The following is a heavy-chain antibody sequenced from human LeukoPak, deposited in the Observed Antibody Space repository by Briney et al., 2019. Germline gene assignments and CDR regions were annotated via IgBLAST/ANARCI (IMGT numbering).Heavy chain of an antibody. CDR1: GFTFSNSA. CDR3: ARGPNPSSGWPGY. Sequence: GGSLRLSCAASGFTFSNSAMHWVRQAPGKGLEWVAVISYDGSNKYCADSVKGRFTISRDNSKNTLYLQMNSLRAEDTAVYYCARGPNPSSGWPGYWGQGTLVTVSS. V-gene: IGHV3-30-3*01. D-gene: IGHD6-19*01. J-gene: IGHJ4*02. CDR2: ISYDGSNK.